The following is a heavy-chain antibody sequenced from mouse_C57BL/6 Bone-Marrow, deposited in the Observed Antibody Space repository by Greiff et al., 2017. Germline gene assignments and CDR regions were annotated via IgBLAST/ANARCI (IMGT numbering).Heavy chain of an antibody. CDR2: IDPSDSYT. J-gene: IGHJ1*03. CDR1: GYTFTSYW. Sequence: QVQLKQPGAELVKPGASVKLSCKASGYTFTSYWMQWVKQRPGQGLEWIGEIDPSDSYTNYNQKFKGKATWTVDTSSSTAYMQLSSLTSEDSAVYYCAVNWDLWYFDVWGTGTTVTVSS. CDR3: AVNWDLWYFDV. D-gene: IGHD4-1*01. V-gene: IGHV1-50*01.